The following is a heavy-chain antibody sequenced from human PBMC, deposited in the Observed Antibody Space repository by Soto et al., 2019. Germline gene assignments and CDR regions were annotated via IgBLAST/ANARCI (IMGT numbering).Heavy chain of an antibody. J-gene: IGHJ6*02. D-gene: IGHD3-3*01. CDR2: RWYDGSNE. V-gene: IGHV3-33*01. CDR1: GFTFSSYG. CDR3: ASGYYDFWSGPGDYGMYV. Sequence: QVQLVESGGGVVQPGRSLRLSCAASGFTFSSYGMHWVSQAPGKGLEWVAVRWYDGSNEYYADSVKGRFTISRDNSKNTLYLQMNSLRAEDTAVYYCASGYYDFWSGPGDYGMYVWGQGTTVTVSS.